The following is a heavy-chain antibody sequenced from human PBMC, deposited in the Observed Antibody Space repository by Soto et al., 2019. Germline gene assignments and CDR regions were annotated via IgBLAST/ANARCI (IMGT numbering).Heavy chain of an antibody. CDR2: IYYSGST. V-gene: IGHV4-59*08. D-gene: IGHD3-3*02. Sequence: TSATLSLTCTVSGGSISSYYWSWIRQPPGKGLEWIGYIYYSGSTNYNPSLKSRVTISLDTSKNQFSLKLTSVTAADTAIYYCARVKLAGRGSFHYWGQGTLVTVSS. CDR1: GGSISSYY. CDR3: ARVKLAGRGSFHY. J-gene: IGHJ4*02.